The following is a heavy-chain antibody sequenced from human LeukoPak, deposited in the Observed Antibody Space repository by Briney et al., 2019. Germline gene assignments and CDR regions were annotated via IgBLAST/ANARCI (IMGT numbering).Heavy chain of an antibody. Sequence: PSETLSLTCAVSGGSISSGGYSWSWIRQPPGKGLEWTGYIYHSGSTYYNPSLKSRVTISVDRSKNQFSLKLSSVTAADTAVYYCARADVNRSGFDYWGQGTLVTVSS. D-gene: IGHD2/OR15-2a*01. CDR3: ARADVNRSGFDY. CDR1: GGSISSGGYS. J-gene: IGHJ4*02. CDR2: IYHSGST. V-gene: IGHV4-30-2*01.